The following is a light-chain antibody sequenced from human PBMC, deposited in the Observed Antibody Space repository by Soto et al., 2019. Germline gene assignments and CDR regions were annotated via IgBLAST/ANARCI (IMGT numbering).Light chain of an antibody. V-gene: IGKV3D-20*02. CDR3: HQRYNWPRVP. CDR2: GAS. CDR1: QSVSSSY. Sequence: VLNLSPGTLSLTQGERATLWCRAIQSVSSSYLAWYQQKPGQAPRLLIYGASSRATGIPARFSGSGSGTDFTLTITSLEPEDFAVYFCHQRYNWPRVPFGQVRRLAI. J-gene: IGKJ5*01.